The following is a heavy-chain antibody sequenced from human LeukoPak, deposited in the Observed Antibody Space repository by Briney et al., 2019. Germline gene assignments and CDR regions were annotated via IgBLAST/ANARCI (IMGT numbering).Heavy chain of an antibody. V-gene: IGHV1-2*04. Sequence: ASVTVSCKASGYTFTGYYMHWVRQAPGQGLEWTGWINPNGGGTNYAQKFQGWVTTTRDTSISTAYMELSRLRSDDTAVYYCARGDYGDYISWFDPWGQGTLVTVSS. CDR2: INPNGGGT. D-gene: IGHD4-17*01. CDR1: GYTFTGYY. J-gene: IGHJ5*02. CDR3: ARGDYGDYISWFDP.